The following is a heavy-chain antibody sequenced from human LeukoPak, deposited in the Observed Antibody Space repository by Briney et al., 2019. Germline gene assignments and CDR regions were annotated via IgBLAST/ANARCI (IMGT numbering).Heavy chain of an antibody. J-gene: IGHJ4*02. CDR1: GFTFSSYW. CDR2: INSDGSST. Sequence: QPGGSLRVSCAASGFTFSSYWMHWVRQAPGKGLVWVSRINSDGSSTSYADSVKGRFTISRDNAKNTLYLQMNSLRAEDTAVYYCARVRSSGVKYFDYWGQGTLVTVSS. V-gene: IGHV3-74*01. CDR3: ARVRSSGVKYFDY. D-gene: IGHD6-19*01.